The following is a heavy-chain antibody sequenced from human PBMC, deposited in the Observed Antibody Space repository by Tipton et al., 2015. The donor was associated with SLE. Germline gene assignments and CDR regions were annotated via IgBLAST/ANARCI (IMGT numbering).Heavy chain of an antibody. CDR1: GGSISSGGYY. CDR3: ARVAVITQAFDI. CDR2: IYYSGST. D-gene: IGHD3-22*01. J-gene: IGHJ3*02. V-gene: IGHV4-31*02. Sequence: LRLSCTVSGGSISSGGYYWSWIRQHPGKGLEWIGYIYYSGSTNYNPSLKSRVTISVDTSKNQFSLKLSSVTAADTAVYYCARVAVITQAFDIWGQGTMVTVSS.